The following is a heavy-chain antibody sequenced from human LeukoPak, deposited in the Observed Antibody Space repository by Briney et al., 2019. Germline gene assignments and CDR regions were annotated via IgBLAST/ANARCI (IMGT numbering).Heavy chain of an antibody. V-gene: IGHV4-39*07. J-gene: IGHJ4*02. Sequence: SETLSLTCTVSGGSISSSSYYWGWIRQPPGKGLEWIGRIYYSGSTYYNPSLKSRVTISVDTSKNQFSLKLSSVTAADTAVYYCARVSYGSGSPIDYWGQGTLVTVSS. CDR3: ARVSYGSGSPIDY. CDR1: GGSISSSSYY. D-gene: IGHD3-10*01. CDR2: IYYSGST.